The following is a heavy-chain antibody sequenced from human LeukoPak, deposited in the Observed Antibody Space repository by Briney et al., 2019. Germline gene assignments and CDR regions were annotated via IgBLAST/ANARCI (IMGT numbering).Heavy chain of an antibody. CDR2: ISWNSGSI. CDR1: GFPFDDYA. V-gene: IGHV3-9*01. Sequence: GRSLRLSCAASGFPFDDYAMHWVRQAPGKGLEWVSGISWNSGSIGYADSVKGRFTISRDNAKNSLYLQMNSLRAEDTALYYCAKDSRMITFGGVIVRAFYWGQGTLVTVSS. D-gene: IGHD3-16*02. J-gene: IGHJ4*02. CDR3: AKDSRMITFGGVIVRAFY.